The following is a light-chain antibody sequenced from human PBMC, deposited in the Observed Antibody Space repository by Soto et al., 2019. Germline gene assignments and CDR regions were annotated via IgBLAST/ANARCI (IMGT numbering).Light chain of an antibody. CDR3: QQYGSSPLT. CDR1: QSITNN. Sequence: EIVMTQSPATLSVSPGESATLSCRASQSITNNLAWYQQKPGQPPRLLIYGASTRATGFPARFSGSGSGTDFTLTISRLEPEDFAVYYCQQYGSSPLTFGGGTKVDIK. CDR2: GAS. J-gene: IGKJ4*01. V-gene: IGKV3-15*01.